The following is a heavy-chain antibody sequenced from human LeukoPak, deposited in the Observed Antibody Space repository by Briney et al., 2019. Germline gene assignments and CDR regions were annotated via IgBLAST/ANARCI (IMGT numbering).Heavy chain of an antibody. V-gene: IGHV3-30*02. CDR2: LQYDRTNV. J-gene: IGHJ3*02. D-gene: IGHD1-7*01. CDR3: ARDSGNYLDAFDI. CDR1: RFSFSSYG. Sequence: GGSLRLSCAASRFSFSSYGMHWVRQAPGKGLEWVAYLQYDRTNVQYADSVRGRFTISRDNSKNILYLQMNSLRAEDTAVYYCARDSGNYLDAFDIWGQGTMVTVSS.